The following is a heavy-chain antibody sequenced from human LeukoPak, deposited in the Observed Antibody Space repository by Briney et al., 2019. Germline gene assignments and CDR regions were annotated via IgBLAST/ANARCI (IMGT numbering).Heavy chain of an antibody. CDR3: AGVTLDSSGYYYFDY. D-gene: IGHD3-22*01. Sequence: SETLSLTCTVSGGSISSYYWSWIRQPAGKGLEWIGRIYTSGRTNYNPSLKSRVTMSVDTTKNQFSLMLSTVTAADTAAYYFAGVTLDSSGYYYFDYWGQGTLVTVSS. V-gene: IGHV4-4*07. CDR1: GGSISSYY. J-gene: IGHJ4*02. CDR2: IYTSGRT.